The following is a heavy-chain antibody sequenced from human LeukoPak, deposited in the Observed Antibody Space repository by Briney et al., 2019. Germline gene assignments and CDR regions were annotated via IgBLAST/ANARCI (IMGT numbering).Heavy chain of an antibody. CDR2: IYYSGST. Sequence: GSLRLSCAASGFTFSSYNMNWIRQPPGKGLEWIGSIYYSGSTYYNPSLKSRVTISVDTSKNQFSLKLSSVTAADTAVYYCARANYSYGYRWFDPWGQGTLVTVSS. CDR3: ARANYSYGYRWFDP. J-gene: IGHJ5*02. V-gene: IGHV4-39*07. D-gene: IGHD5-18*01. CDR1: GFTFSSYN.